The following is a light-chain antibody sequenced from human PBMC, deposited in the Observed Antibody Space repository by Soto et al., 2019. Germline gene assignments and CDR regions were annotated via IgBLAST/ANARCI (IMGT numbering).Light chain of an antibody. Sequence: EIVMTQSPATLSVSPGERATLSCRASQSVSSNLAWYQQKPGQAPRLLIYGASTRATGIPATFSGSGSGTEFTPTISSLQSEDFAVYYCQQYNNWPRTFGQGTKVEIK. J-gene: IGKJ1*01. CDR1: QSVSSN. CDR2: GAS. V-gene: IGKV3-15*01. CDR3: QQYNNWPRT.